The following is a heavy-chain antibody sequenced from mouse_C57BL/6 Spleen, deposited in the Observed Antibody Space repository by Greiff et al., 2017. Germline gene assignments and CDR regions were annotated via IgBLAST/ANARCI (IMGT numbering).Heavy chain of an antibody. J-gene: IGHJ4*01. CDR3: ARRGGYDVGYAMDY. V-gene: IGHV1-72*01. Sequence: VQLQQPGAELVKPGASVKLSCKASGYTFTSYWMHWVKQRPGRSLEWIGRIDPNSGGTKYNEKFKSKATLTVDKPSSTAYMQLSSLTSEDSAVYYCARRGGYDVGYAMDYWGQGTSVTVSS. D-gene: IGHD2-2*01. CDR1: GYTFTSYW. CDR2: IDPNSGGT.